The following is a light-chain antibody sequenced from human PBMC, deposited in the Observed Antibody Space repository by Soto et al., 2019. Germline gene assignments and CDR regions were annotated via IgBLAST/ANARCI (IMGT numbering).Light chain of an antibody. CDR3: QQYYRPPWT. V-gene: IGKV4-1*01. J-gene: IGKJ1*01. CDR2: WTS. Sequence: VIDQSAATLSVCLCGGAPIHFMRSQSIFYSANNKDYLTWYQHKPGQTPKLLIYWTSTRESGVPDRLSGSGSGAEYTLTISSLQSEDVAVYYCQQYYRPPWTFGQGTKVDIK. CDR1: QSIFYSANNKDY.